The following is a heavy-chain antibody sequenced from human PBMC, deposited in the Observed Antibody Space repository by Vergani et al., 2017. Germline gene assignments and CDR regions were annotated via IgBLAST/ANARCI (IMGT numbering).Heavy chain of an antibody. CDR2: FDPEDGET. Sequence: QVQLVQSGAEVKKPGASVKVSCKVSGYTLTVLSMHWVRQAPGKGLEWMGGFDPEDGETIYAQKFQGRVTMTEDTSTDTAYMELSSLRSEDTAVYYCASARYYDSSGSPPVYGMDVWGQGTTVTVSS. J-gene: IGHJ6*02. D-gene: IGHD3-22*01. V-gene: IGHV1-24*01. CDR3: ASARYYDSSGSPPVYGMDV. CDR1: GYTLTVLS.